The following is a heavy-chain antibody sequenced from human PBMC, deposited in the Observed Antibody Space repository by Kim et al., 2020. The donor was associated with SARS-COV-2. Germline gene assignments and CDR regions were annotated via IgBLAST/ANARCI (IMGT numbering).Heavy chain of an antibody. Sequence: NEAQKLEGRVTMTTETSTSKAYMELRSLRSDDTAVYYCAREAYGSGSCDYWGQGTLVTVSS. CDR3: AREAYGSGSCDY. V-gene: IGHV1-18*01. J-gene: IGHJ4*02. D-gene: IGHD3-10*01.